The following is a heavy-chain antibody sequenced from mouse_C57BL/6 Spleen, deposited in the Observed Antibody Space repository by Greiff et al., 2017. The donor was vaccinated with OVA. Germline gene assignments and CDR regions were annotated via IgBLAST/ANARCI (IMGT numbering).Heavy chain of an antibody. Sequence: VQLQQSGAELVRPGTSVKLSCKASGYTFTSYWMHWVKQRPGQGLEWIGVIDPSDSYTNYNQKFKGKATLTVDTSSSTAYMQLSSRTSEESAIYYRARGGRGAMDYWGQGTSVTVSS. V-gene: IGHV1-59*01. J-gene: IGHJ4*01. CDR2: IDPSDSYT. CDR3: ARGGRGAMDY. CDR1: GYTFTSYW.